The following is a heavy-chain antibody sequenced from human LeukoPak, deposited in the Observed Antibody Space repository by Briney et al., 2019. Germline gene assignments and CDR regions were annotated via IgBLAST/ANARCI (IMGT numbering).Heavy chain of an antibody. CDR1: GGSFSGYY. V-gene: IGHV4-34*01. Sequence: SETLSLTCAVYGGSFSGYYWSWIRQPPGKGLEWIGEINHSGGTNYNPSLKSRVTMSVDTSKNQFSLKLSSVTAADTAVYYCARATGYYYDSSGYYEWGQGTLVTVSS. J-gene: IGHJ4*02. CDR2: INHSGGT. D-gene: IGHD3-22*01. CDR3: ARATGYYYDSSGYYE.